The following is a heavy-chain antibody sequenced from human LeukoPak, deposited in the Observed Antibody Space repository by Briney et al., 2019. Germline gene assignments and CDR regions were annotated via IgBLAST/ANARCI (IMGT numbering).Heavy chain of an antibody. V-gene: IGHV3-23*01. Sequence: GGSLRLSCAASGFTFTTYAMSWVRQAPGKRLEWVSGVSVSGDTTNHADSVKGRFTISRDNSKNTLFLQMNSLRAEDTAAYYCVKGGWFGQSPSDVFDMWDQGTMVTVSS. D-gene: IGHD3-10*01. CDR2: VSVSGDTT. J-gene: IGHJ3*02. CDR3: VKGGWFGQSPSDVFDM. CDR1: GFTFTTYA.